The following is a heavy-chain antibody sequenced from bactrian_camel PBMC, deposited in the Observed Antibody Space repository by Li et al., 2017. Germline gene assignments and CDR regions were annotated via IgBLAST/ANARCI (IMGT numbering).Heavy chain of an antibody. V-gene: IGHV3S53*01. D-gene: IGHD2*01. CDR2: IDSDGRA. CDR3: VADETCVRWYLPAGSADFGA. Sequence: HVQLVESGGGLVEPGGSLRLSCAASKYNYRMAWFRQAPGKEREGVATIDSDGRASYADSVKGRFTISRDNRENTVYLEMNNLKPEDTAMYYCVADETCVRWYLPAGSADFGAWGQGTQVTIS. CDR1: KYNYR. J-gene: IGHJ6*01.